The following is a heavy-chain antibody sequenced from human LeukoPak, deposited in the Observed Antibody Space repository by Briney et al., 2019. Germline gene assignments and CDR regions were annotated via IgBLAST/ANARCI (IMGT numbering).Heavy chain of an antibody. Sequence: GGSLRLSCAASGFTVSSNYMSWVRQAPGKGLEWVSVIYSGGSTYYADSVKGRFTISRDNAKNSLYLQMNSLRDEDTAVYYCASSGTDLEYYFDYWGQGTLVTVSS. V-gene: IGHV3-66*01. J-gene: IGHJ4*02. CDR3: ASSGTDLEYYFDY. D-gene: IGHD6-13*01. CDR2: IYSGGST. CDR1: GFTVSSNY.